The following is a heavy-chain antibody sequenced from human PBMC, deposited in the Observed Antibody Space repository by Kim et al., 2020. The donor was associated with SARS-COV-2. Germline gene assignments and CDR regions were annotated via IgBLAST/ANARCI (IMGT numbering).Heavy chain of an antibody. V-gene: IGHV3-23*01. D-gene: IGHD3-22*01. CDR3: AKATSAYYHTGMDV. J-gene: IGHJ6*02. Sequence: ADSVKGRFTNSRDDSKNTLYLQMNSLRAEDSAVYYCAKATSAYYHTGMDVWGQGTTVTVSS.